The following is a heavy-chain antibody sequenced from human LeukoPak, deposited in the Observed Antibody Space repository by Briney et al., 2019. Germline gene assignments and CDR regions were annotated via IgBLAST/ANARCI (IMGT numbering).Heavy chain of an antibody. Sequence: SETLSLTCTVSGGSITVYYWSWIRQPPGKGLEWFGYIYYSGSTNYNPSLKSQITMSVDTSKNQFSLKLSSVTAADTAVYYCARQVGVTGTTDYFDYWGQGTLVTVSS. D-gene: IGHD1-20*01. J-gene: IGHJ4*02. CDR3: ARQVGVTGTTDYFDY. V-gene: IGHV4-59*08. CDR1: GGSITVYY. CDR2: IYYSGST.